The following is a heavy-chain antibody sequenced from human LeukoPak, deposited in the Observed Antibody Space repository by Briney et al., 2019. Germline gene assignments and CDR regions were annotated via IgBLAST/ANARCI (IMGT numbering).Heavy chain of an antibody. J-gene: IGHJ6*03. V-gene: IGHV3-30*04. CDR3: ARDSSVVPAAVYYYYYYMDV. CDR1: GFTFSSYA. CDR2: ISYDGSNK. D-gene: IGHD2-2*01. Sequence: GGSLRLSCAASGFTFSSYAMHWVRQAPGKGLEWVAVISYDGSNKYYADSVKGRFTISRDNSKNTLYLQMNSLRAEDTAVYYCARDSSVVPAAVYYYYYYMDVWGKGTTVTVSS.